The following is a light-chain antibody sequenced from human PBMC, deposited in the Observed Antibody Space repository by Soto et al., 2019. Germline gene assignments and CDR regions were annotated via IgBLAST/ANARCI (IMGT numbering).Light chain of an antibody. CDR2: DAS. V-gene: IGKV1-5*01. CDR1: QSISRW. CDR3: QQYNSHWT. Sequence: DIQMTQSPSTLSASVGDRVTISCRASQSISRWLAWYHQKPGKAPNLLIYDASSLQSGVPSRFSGIGSGTEFTLSISSLQPDDFATYYCQQYNSHWTFGQGTKVEIK. J-gene: IGKJ1*01.